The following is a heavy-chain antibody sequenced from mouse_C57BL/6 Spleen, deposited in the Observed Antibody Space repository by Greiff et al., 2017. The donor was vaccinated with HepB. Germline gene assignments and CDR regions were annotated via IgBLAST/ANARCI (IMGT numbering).Heavy chain of an antibody. CDR3: ARSRADYYGSSYDWYFDV. CDR1: GYTFTSYG. J-gene: IGHJ1*03. Sequence: QVQLQQSGAELARPGASVKLSCKASGYTFTSYGISWVKQRTGQGLEWIGEIYPRSGNTYYNEKFKGKATLTADKSSSTAYMELRSLTSEDSAVYFCARSRADYYGSSYDWYFDVWGTGTTVTVSS. D-gene: IGHD1-1*01. V-gene: IGHV1-81*01. CDR2: IYPRSGNT.